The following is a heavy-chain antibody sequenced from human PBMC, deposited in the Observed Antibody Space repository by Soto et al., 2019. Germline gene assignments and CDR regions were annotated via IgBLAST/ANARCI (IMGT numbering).Heavy chain of an antibody. CDR1: GFTLSSYS. V-gene: IGHV3-30-3*01. CDR2: MSYDGSSK. Sequence: QVQLVESGGGVVQPGRSLRLSCAASGFTLSSYSMHWVRQAPGKGLDWVAAMSYDGSSKYFADSVKGRFTISRDNSKNTLSLQMNSLGAEDSAVYSCARGRSVSNHDYFEYWGQGTLVTVSS. D-gene: IGHD3-3*01. J-gene: IGHJ4*02. CDR3: ARGRSVSNHDYFEY.